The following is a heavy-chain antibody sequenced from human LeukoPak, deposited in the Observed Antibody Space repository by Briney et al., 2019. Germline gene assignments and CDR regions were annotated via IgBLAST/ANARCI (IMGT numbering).Heavy chain of an antibody. J-gene: IGHJ4*02. V-gene: IGHV4-61*01. D-gene: IGHD6-19*01. Sequence: PSETLSLTCTVSGGSVSSGNYYWSWIRQPPGEGLEWIGYLYYSGSTNYNPSLKSRVTISVDTSKNQFSLKLSSVTATDTAVYYCARLYSSGWYYFDYWGQGTLVTVSS. CDR3: ARLYSSGWYYFDY. CDR2: LYYSGST. CDR1: GGSVSSGNYY.